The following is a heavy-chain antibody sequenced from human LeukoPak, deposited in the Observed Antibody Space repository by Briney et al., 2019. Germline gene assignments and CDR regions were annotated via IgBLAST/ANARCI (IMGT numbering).Heavy chain of an antibody. CDR3: ARAGGVGYYYDSSGYYGEFDY. CDR2: INPNSGDT. D-gene: IGHD3-22*01. Sequence: ASVKVSCKASGYTFTGYYMHWVRQAPAQGLEWMGYINPNSGDTNYAQKFQGRVTMTRDTSISTAYMELSRLRSDDTAVYYCARAGGVGYYYDSSGYYGEFDYWGQGILVTVSS. V-gene: IGHV1-2*02. J-gene: IGHJ4*02. CDR1: GYTFTGYY.